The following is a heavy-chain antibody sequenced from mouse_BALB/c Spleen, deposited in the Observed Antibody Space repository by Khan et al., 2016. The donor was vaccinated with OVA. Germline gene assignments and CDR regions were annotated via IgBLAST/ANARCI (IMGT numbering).Heavy chain of an antibody. CDR3: VRDGAYHRNDGWFAY. CDR2: INPSNGYT. D-gene: IGHD2-14*01. Sequence: QIQLVQSGAELARPGASVKMSCKASGYTFTSYTIHWIKLRPGQGLEWIGFINPSNGYTNYNQKFKDKATLTADKSSTTVYMQLSSLTSEDSAVYNCVRDGAYHRNDGWFAYWGQGTLVTVAA. J-gene: IGHJ3*01. V-gene: IGHV1-4*01. CDR1: GYTFTSYT.